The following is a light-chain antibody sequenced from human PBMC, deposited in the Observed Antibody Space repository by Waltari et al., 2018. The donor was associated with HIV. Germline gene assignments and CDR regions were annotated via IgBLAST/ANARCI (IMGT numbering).Light chain of an antibody. J-gene: IGLJ2*01. V-gene: IGLV1-44*01. Sequence: QSVLTQSPSASGTPGPRVTISCSGSISNIGGNTVSWYQHLPGTAPNLLTYSTNQRPSGVPDRFSGSKSGTSASLAISGLQSEDEADYYCAAWDANLNGRLFGGGTKLTVL. CDR2: STN. CDR3: AAWDANLNGRL. CDR1: ISNIGGNT.